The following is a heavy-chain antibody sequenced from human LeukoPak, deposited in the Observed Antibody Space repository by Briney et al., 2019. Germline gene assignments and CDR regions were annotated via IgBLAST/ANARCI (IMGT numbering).Heavy chain of an antibody. CDR2: ISSSSSTI. J-gene: IGHJ4*02. CDR1: GFTFSSYG. Sequence: PGGSLRLSCAVSGFTFSSYGMDWVRQAPGKGLEWVSYISSSSSTIYYANSVKGRFTISRDNAKNSLFLQMNSLRAEDTAVYYCTRGGAARPDYWGQGTLVTVSS. CDR3: TRGGAARPDY. V-gene: IGHV3-48*01. D-gene: IGHD6-6*01.